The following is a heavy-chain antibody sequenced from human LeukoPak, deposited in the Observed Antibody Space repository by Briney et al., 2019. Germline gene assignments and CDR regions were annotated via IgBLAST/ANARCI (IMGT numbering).Heavy chain of an antibody. V-gene: IGHV3-11*04. Sequence: GGSLRLSCAASGFTVSSNYMSWVRQAPGKGLEWVSYISSSGSTIYYADSVKGRFTISRDNAKNSLYLQMNSLRAEDTAVYYCARVHPYSSSWIDYWGQGTLVTVSS. CDR2: ISSSGSTI. D-gene: IGHD6-13*01. J-gene: IGHJ4*02. CDR1: GFTVSSNY. CDR3: ARVHPYSSSWIDY.